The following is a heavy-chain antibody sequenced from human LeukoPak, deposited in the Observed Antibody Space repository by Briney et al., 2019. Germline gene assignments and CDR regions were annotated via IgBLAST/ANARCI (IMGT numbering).Heavy chain of an antibody. CDR2: IKTKTDGETT. CDR3: TTASVAS. Sequence: KPGGSLRLSCAASGFTLYDYWMRWLRHAPGKGREWVGRIKTKTDGETTDYAAPVKGRFTISRDDSQNTVYLQMKSLKTEDKAMYSGTTASVASWGQGTLVTVSS. V-gene: IGHV3-15*01. J-gene: IGHJ5*02. CDR1: GFTLYDYW. D-gene: IGHD2-15*01.